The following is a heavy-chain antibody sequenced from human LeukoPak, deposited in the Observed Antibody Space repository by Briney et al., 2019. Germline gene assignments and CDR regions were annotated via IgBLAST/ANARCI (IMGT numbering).Heavy chain of an antibody. J-gene: IGHJ4*02. CDR2: ISYDGSNK. CDR1: GFTFSSYA. Sequence: GGSLRLSCAASGFTFSSYAMHWVRQAPGKGLEWVAVISYDGSNKYYADSVKGRFTISRDNAKNSLYLQMNSLRAEDTAVYYCARWPRSGYYVLDYWGQGTLVTVSS. D-gene: IGHD3-22*01. V-gene: IGHV3-30*04. CDR3: ARWPRSGYYVLDY.